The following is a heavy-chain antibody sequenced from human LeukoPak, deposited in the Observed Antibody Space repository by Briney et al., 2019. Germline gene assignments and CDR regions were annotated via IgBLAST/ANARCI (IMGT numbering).Heavy chain of an antibody. CDR3: ARGTSFVPGANSNDAFDI. J-gene: IGHJ3*02. CDR2: IYRSGRT. D-gene: IGHD2-2*01. V-gene: IGHV3-66*01. CDR1: GFTVSGTY. Sequence: PGGSLILSCAASGFTVSGTYMTWVRQAPGKGLEWVSLIYRSGRTYYADSVKGRFTISRDNSKNTLYLQMNSLRAEDTAVYYCARGTSFVPGANSNDAFDIWGQGTMVTVSS.